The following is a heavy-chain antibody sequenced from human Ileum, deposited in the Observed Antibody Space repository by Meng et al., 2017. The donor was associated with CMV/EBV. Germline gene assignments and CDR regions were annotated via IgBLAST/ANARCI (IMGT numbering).Heavy chain of an antibody. Sequence: ASVKVSCKASGYTFTNYGVSWVRQAPGQGLERMGWISAYNGDTEYAQKFQGRVTMTTGTSTSTAYMELRSLRSDDTAVYYCARVGGYCSTTSHPCMDVWGQGTTVTVSS. J-gene: IGHJ6*02. V-gene: IGHV1-18*01. CDR2: ISAYNGDT. CDR3: ARVGGYCSTTSHPCMDV. CDR1: GYTFTNYG. D-gene: IGHD2-2*01.